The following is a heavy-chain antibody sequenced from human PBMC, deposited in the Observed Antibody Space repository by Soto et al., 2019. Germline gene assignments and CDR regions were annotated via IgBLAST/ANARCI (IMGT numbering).Heavy chain of an antibody. CDR3: ARGYCSGGSCLPPPENYYYYGMDV. J-gene: IGHJ6*02. CDR2: IIPIFGTA. CDR1: GGTFSSYA. V-gene: IGHV1-69*13. D-gene: IGHD2-15*01. Sequence: SVKVSCKASGGTFSSYAISWVRQAPGQGLEWMGGIIPIFGTANYAQKFQGRVTITADESTSTAYMELSSLRSEDTAVYYCARGYCSGGSCLPPPENYYYYGMDVWGQGTTVTVS.